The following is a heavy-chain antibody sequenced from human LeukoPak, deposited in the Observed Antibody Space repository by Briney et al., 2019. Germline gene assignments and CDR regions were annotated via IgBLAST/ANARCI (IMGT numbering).Heavy chain of an antibody. V-gene: IGHV4-59*12. CDR1: GDSISSYS. CDR3: AKQNPWMTCWFDP. Sequence: SETLSLTCTVSGDSISSYSWNWIRQPPGKGLEWIGYIYYSGSTNYNPSLKRRVTISVDTSKNLFSLKLSSVTAADTAVYYCAKQNPWMTCWFDPWGQGTPVTVSS. CDR2: IYYSGST. D-gene: IGHD5-12*01. J-gene: IGHJ5*02.